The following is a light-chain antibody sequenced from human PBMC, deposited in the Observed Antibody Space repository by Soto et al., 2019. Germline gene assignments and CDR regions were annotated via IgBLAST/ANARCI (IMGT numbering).Light chain of an antibody. CDR3: SSYTTSSTVL. J-gene: IGLJ2*01. Sequence: QSVLTQPASVSGSPGQSITISCTGTSSDVGVYNSVSWYQQHPGKAPKLMIYDVSNRPSGVSNRFSGSKSGNTASLTISGLQAEDEADYYCSSYTTSSTVLFGGGTKLTVL. CDR1: SSDVGVYNS. CDR2: DVS. V-gene: IGLV2-14*01.